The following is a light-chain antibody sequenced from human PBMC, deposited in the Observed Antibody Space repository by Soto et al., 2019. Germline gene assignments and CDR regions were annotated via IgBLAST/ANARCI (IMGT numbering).Light chain of an antibody. J-gene: IGKJ1*01. Sequence: EIVLTQSPGTLSLSPGEGATLPCRASQSVSSNYLAWYQQKPGQAPRLLIYGASSRASGIPDRFSGSGSGTDFTLTISRLEPEDFAVYFCQQYNNWPRTFGQGTKVDIK. CDR2: GAS. CDR1: QSVSSNY. V-gene: IGKV3-20*01. CDR3: QQYNNWPRT.